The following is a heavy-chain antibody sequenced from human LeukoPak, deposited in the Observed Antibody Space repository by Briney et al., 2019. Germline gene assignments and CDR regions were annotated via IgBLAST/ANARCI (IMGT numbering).Heavy chain of an antibody. CDR1: GGSFSGYY. V-gene: IGHV4-34*01. Sequence: NASETLSLTCAVYGGSFSGYYWSWIRQPPGKGLEWIGEINHSGSTNYNPSLKSRVTISVDTSKNQFSLKLSSVTAADTAVYYCASVRRGFGESSKYYSYYYMDVWGNGTTVPIS. CDR3: ASVRRGFGESSKYYSYYYMDV. D-gene: IGHD3-10*01. J-gene: IGHJ6*03. CDR2: INHSGST.